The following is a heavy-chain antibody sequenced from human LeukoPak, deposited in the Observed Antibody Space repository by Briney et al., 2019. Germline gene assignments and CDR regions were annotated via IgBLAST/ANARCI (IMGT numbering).Heavy chain of an antibody. V-gene: IGHV4-30-4*01. J-gene: IGHJ4*02. CDR2: IYYRGST. CDR1: GGSISSGDYY. CDR3: ARERTYYFDY. Sequence: SQTLSLTCTVSGGSISSGDYYWSWIRQPPGQGLEWIGYIYYRGSTYYNPSLKSRVIISVDTSKNQFSLRLSSMTAADTAVYYCARERTYYFDYWGQGTQVTVSS.